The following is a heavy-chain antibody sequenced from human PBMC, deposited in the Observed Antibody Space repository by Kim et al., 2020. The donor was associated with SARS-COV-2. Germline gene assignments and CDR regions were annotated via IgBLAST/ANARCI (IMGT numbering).Heavy chain of an antibody. D-gene: IGHD3-16*01. J-gene: IGHJ6*02. V-gene: IGHV3-74*01. CDR2: T. Sequence: TNYAESVNGLFTISRDNAKNTLYLRMNCLRADDTAVYYCARGGHYSGMDVWGQGTTVTVSS. CDR3: ARGGHYSGMDV.